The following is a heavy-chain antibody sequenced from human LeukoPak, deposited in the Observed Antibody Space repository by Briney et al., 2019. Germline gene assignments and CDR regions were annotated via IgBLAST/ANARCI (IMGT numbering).Heavy chain of an antibody. D-gene: IGHD4-11*01. Sequence: HPGGSLRLSCAASGITVSSYYMSWVRQAPGKGLEWVSVIYGGGGTYYADSAKGRFAISRDNSKNTLYLQISSLRAEDTAIYYCTSHQYDAFEIWGQGTMVTVSS. J-gene: IGHJ3*02. CDR3: TSHQYDAFEI. V-gene: IGHV3-53*01. CDR1: GITVSSYY. CDR2: IYGGGGT.